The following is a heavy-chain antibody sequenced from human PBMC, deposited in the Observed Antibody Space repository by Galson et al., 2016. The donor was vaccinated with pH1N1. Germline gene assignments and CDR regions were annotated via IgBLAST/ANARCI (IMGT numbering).Heavy chain of an antibody. Sequence: SVKVSCKASGATFSSYAINWVRQAPGQGLEWIGGIGAIFGTANYAQKFQGRVTVTTDQSTTTFYMELSSLRSEDTAVYYCAREYSLGELGDWFDSWGQGTLVNVPS. CDR2: IGAIFGTA. CDR1: GATFSSYA. J-gene: IGHJ5*01. CDR3: AREYSLGELGDWFDS. V-gene: IGHV1-69*05. D-gene: IGHD1-26*01.